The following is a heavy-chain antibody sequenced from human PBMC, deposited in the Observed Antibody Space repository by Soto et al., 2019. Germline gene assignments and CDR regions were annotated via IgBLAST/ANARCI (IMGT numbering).Heavy chain of an antibody. Sequence: GSLLLACAASGFTFSNHWMSWVRQAPGKGLEWVANIKQDGSESYLVDSVKGRFTISRDNSQNTLFLQMNSLRAEDTALYYCTRDMDYGERAFGDYWGQGTLVTVYS. J-gene: IGHJ4*02. CDR1: GFTFSNHW. D-gene: IGHD4-17*01. CDR3: TRDMDYGERAFGDY. V-gene: IGHV3-7*01. CDR2: IKQDGSES.